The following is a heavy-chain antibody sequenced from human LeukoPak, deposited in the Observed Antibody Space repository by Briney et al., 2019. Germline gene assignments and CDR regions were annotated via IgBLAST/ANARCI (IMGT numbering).Heavy chain of an antibody. Sequence: GGSLRLSCAASGFTFSSYSMNWVRQAPGKGLEWVSYISSSSSTIYYADSVKGRFTISRDNAKNSLYLQMNSLRAEDTAVYYCAREGDGYNSPIDYWGQGTLVTVSS. CDR3: AREGDGYNSPIDY. V-gene: IGHV3-48*01. CDR1: GFTFSSYS. J-gene: IGHJ4*02. CDR2: ISSSSSTI. D-gene: IGHD5-24*01.